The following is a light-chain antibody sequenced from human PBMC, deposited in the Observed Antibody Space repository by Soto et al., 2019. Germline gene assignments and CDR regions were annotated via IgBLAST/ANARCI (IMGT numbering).Light chain of an antibody. CDR2: GVS. Sequence: IVLTQSPATLSLSPGERATLSCRARQPVYTHLSWYQHKPGQAPRLLIYGVSNRAAGVPARFSGSASGTAFTLTISSLEPEDSEVYCCHQRYHLLSFGGGTEVEIK. J-gene: IGKJ4*01. V-gene: IGKV3-11*01. CDR1: QPVYTH. CDR3: HQRYHLLS.